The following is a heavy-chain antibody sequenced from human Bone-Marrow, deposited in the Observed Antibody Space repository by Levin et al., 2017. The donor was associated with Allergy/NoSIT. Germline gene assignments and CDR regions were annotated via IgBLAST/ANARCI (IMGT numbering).Heavy chain of an antibody. CDR3: AKQGYSSWSIPDAFDI. CDR2: ISGSGGST. V-gene: IGHV3-23*01. J-gene: IGHJ3*02. CDR1: GFTFSSYA. D-gene: IGHD6-13*01. Sequence: GGSLRLSCAASGFTFSSYAMSWVRQAPGKGLEWVSAISGSGGSTYYADSVKGRFTISRDNSKNTLYLQMNSLRAEDTAVYYCAKQGYSSWSIPDAFDIWGQGTMVTVSS.